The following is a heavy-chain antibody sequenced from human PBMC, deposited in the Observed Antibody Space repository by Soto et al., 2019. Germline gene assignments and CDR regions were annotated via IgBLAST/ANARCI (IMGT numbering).Heavy chain of an antibody. CDR3: TKDVADCGGDCFSGFDS. CDR1: GFTFTNSA. D-gene: IGHD2-21*02. V-gene: IGHV3-23*01. J-gene: IGHJ4*02. CDR2: MTGSGGST. Sequence: LRLSCAASGFTFTNSAMNWVRQAPWKGLEWVSTMTGSGGSTYYADSVKGRFTISRDTSKNTVYLHMNSLRAEDTAVYYCTKDVADCGGDCFSGFDSWGQGTLVTVSS.